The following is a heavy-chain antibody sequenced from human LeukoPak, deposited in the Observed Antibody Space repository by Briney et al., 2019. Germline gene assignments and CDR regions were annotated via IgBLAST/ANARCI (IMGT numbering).Heavy chain of an antibody. J-gene: IGHJ5*02. V-gene: IGHV3-21*01. CDR2: ISSSSSYI. CDR1: GFTFSSYS. D-gene: IGHD3-9*01. CDR3: ARGDILTGYFSAGSWFDP. Sequence: PGGSLRLSCAASGFTFSSYSMNWVRQAPGKGLEWVSSISSSSSYIYYADSVKGRFTISRDNAKNSLYLQMNSLRAEDTAVYYCARGDILTGYFSAGSWFDPWGQGTLVTVSS.